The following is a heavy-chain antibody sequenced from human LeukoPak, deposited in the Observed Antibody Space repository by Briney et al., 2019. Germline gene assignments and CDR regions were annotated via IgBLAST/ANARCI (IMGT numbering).Heavy chain of an antibody. V-gene: IGHV3-33*01. CDR2: IWYDGSNK. D-gene: IGHD6-19*01. CDR3: ARPAVAGTRIRYYFDY. J-gene: IGHJ4*02. CDR1: GFTFSSCG. Sequence: GGSLRLSCAASGFTFSSCGMHWVRQAPGKGLEWVAVIWYDGSNKYYADSVKGRFTISRDNSKNTLYLQMNSLRAEDTAVYYCARPAVAGTRIRYYFDYWGQGTLVTVSS.